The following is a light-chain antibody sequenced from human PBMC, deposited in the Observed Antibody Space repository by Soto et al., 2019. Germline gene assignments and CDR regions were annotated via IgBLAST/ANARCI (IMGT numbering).Light chain of an antibody. CDR1: QSVSSN. Sequence: EIVMTQSPATLSVSPGERATLSCRASQSVSSNLAWYQQKPGQAPRLLIYGASTRATGIPARFSGSGSGTEFTLTISSLQSEDFAVYYCQQYNNWPTTLGQGTKV. CDR3: QQYNNWPTT. V-gene: IGKV3-15*01. J-gene: IGKJ1*01. CDR2: GAS.